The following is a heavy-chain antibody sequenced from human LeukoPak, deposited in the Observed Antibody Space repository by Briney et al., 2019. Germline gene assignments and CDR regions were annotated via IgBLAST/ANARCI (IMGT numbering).Heavy chain of an antibody. V-gene: IGHV1-2*02. D-gene: IGHD5-24*01. CDR1: GYTFTGYY. CDR2: INPNTGGT. CDR3: ARDRWQKLDWFDP. J-gene: IGHJ5*02. Sequence: ASVKVSCKASGYTFTGYYMHWVRQAPGQGLEWMGLINPNTGGTNYAQRFQGRVTMTRDTSISTVYMDLRSLRSDDTAVYYCARDRWQKLDWFDPWGQGTLVIVSS.